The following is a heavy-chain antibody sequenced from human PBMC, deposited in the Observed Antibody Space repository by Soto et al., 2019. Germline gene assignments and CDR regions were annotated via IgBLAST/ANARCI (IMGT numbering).Heavy chain of an antibody. CDR3: ASVVVTGIVGFDY. J-gene: IGHJ4*02. CDR2: IYYSGNT. D-gene: IGHD2-21*02. CDR1: GGSISSAGYY. V-gene: IGHV4-31*03. Sequence: PSETLSLTCTVSGGSISSAGYYWSWIRQHPGKGLEWIGYIYYSGNTYYNPSLKSRVTISVDTSKNQFSLKLSSVTAADTAVYYCASVVVTGIVGFDYWGQGIPVTVSS.